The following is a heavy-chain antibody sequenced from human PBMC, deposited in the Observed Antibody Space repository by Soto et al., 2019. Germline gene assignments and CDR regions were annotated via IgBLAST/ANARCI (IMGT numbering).Heavy chain of an antibody. CDR3: ARAGARIAVFGVVYYFDY. J-gene: IGHJ4*02. V-gene: IGHV1-3*01. Sequence: ASVKISCKASGYTFSSHAIHWVRQAPGQRLEWMGWIIAGNGDTKYSQKFQGRVAITRDSSASSAYMALSTLRSEDTAVYYCARAGARIAVFGVVYYFDYWGQGTVVTVSS. CDR2: IIAGNGDT. CDR1: GYTFSSHA. D-gene: IGHD3-3*01.